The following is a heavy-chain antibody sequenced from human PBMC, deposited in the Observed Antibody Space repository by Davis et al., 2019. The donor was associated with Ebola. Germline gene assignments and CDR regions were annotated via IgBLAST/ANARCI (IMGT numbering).Heavy chain of an antibody. Sequence: ASVKVSCKASGYTFTTSAMSWLRQAPGQGLEWMGWINTYTGKPTYAQGFTGRFVFSLDTSVSTAYLQISSLKPEDSAVYYCARDTAWRYFDYWGQGTLVTVSS. CDR1: GYTFTTSA. CDR2: INTYTGKP. CDR3: ARDTAWRYFDY. J-gene: IGHJ4*02. V-gene: IGHV7-4-1*02. D-gene: IGHD2-21*02.